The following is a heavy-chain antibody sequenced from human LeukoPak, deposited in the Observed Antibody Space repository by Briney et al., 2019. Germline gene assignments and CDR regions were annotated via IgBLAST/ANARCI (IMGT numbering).Heavy chain of an antibody. CDR1: GGTFSSYA. CDR2: IIPIFGTA. D-gene: IGHD3-10*01. CDR3: ARDLPGYYGSGSYSLGY. V-gene: IGHV1-69*05. J-gene: IGHJ4*02. Sequence: SVKVPCKASGGTFSSYAISWVRQAPGQGLEWMGGIIPIFGTANYAQKFQGRVTITTDESTSTAYMELSSLRSEDTAVYYCARDLPGYYGSGSYSLGYWGQGTLVTVSS.